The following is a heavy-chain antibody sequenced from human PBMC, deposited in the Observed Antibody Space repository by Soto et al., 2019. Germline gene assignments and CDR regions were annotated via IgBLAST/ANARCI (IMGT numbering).Heavy chain of an antibody. CDR1: GFTFSSYA. V-gene: IGHV3-23*01. D-gene: IGHD2-15*01. J-gene: IGHJ6*03. CDR2: ISDSGST. CDR3: SKGGEGYCSGTSCLYHMDA. Sequence: GGSLRLSCAASGFTFSSYAMSWVRQAPGKGLEWVSTISDSGSTYYADSVKGRFTISRDISKNTLYVQMSSLRAEDTAVYYCSKGGEGYCSGTSCLYHMDAWGKGTTVTVSS.